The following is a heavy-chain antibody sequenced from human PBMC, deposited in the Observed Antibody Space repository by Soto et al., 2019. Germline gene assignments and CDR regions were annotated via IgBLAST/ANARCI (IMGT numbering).Heavy chain of an antibody. J-gene: IGHJ4*02. CDR1: GYTFTSYA. V-gene: IGHV1-3*01. CDR3: ARGYSRQPREY. CDR2: INAGNGNT. D-gene: IGHD5-12*01. Sequence: GASVKVSCKASGYTFTSYAMHWVRQAPGQRLEWMGWINAGNGNTKYAQKFQGRVTMTRDTSTPTVYMELSSLRSEDTAMYYCARGYSRQPREYWGQGTLVTVSS.